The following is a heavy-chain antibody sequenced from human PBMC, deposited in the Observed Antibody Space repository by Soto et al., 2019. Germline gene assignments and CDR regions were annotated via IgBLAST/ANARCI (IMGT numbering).Heavy chain of an antibody. J-gene: IGHJ3*02. CDR3: ARRQYYYDSSGSTPHGKLGI. D-gene: IGHD3-22*01. V-gene: IGHV1-18*04. CDR2: ISAYNGNT. CDR1: GYTFTSYG. Sequence: ASVKVSCKASGYTFTSYGISWVRQAPGQGLEWMGWISAYNGNTNYAQKLQGRVTMTTDTSTSTAYMELRSLRSDDTAVYYCARRQYYYDSSGSTPHGKLGIWGQGTMVTVSS.